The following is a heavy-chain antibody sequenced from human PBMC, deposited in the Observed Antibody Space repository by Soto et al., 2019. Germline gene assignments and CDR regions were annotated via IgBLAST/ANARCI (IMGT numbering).Heavy chain of an antibody. CDR1: GFTFSSHA. D-gene: IGHD2-15*01. CDR3: AKDREQCGGTSCYSLFFDL. J-gene: IGHJ4*02. V-gene: IGHV3-23*01. CDR2: ISGDGFGT. Sequence: EVQLLEAGGGLIQPGGSLRVSCAASGFTFSSHAMSWVRQAPGKGLEWVSAISGDGFGTYYTDSVKGRFTISRDNSKNTLYLQMDSLRDEDTAVYFCAKDREQCGGTSCYSLFFDLWGQGTLVTVSS.